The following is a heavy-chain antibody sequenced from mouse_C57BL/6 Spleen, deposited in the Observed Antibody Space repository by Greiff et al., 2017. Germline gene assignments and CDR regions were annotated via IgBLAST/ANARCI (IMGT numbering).Heavy chain of an antibody. CDR1: GYSITSGYY. D-gene: IGHD1-1*01. CDR3: ARDPYGYAMDY. Sequence: DVKLVESGPGLVKPSQSLSLTCSVTGYSITSGYYWNWIRQFPGNQLEWMGYISYDGSNNYNPSLKNLISITRDTSKNQFFLKLNSLTTEDTATYFCARDPYGYAMDYWGQGTSVTVSS. CDR2: ISYDGSN. V-gene: IGHV3-6*01. J-gene: IGHJ4*01.